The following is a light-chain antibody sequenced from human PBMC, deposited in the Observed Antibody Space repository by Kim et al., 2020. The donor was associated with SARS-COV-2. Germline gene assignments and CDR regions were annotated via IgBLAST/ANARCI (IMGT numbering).Light chain of an antibody. Sequence: GDRVTITCRARQSVNNLAWYQQKPGKAPKLLIYAASTLKSGVSSRFSGTGSGTQFTLTISTLQPDDFATYYCQQYNSYSGAFGQGTKVDIK. J-gene: IGKJ1*01. CDR2: AAS. CDR3: QQYNSYSGA. CDR1: QSVNN. V-gene: IGKV1-5*01.